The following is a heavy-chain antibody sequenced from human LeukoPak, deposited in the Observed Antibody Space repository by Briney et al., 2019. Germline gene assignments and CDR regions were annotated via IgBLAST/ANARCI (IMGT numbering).Heavy chain of an antibody. V-gene: IGHV1-69*01. D-gene: IGHD1-26*01. CDR2: IIPIFGTA. J-gene: IGHJ6*02. CDR3: ARAGRSYYYYYYGMDV. CDR1: GGTFSSYA. Sequence: SVKVSCKASGGTFSSYAISWVRQAPGRGLEWMGGIIPIFGTANYAQKFQGRVTITADESTSTAYMELSSLRSEDTAVYYCARAGRSYYYYYYGMDVWGQGTTVTVSS.